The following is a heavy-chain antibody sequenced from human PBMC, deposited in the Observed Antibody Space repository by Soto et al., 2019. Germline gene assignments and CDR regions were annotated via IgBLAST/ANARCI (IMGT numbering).Heavy chain of an antibody. CDR1: GYTFTSYY. Sequence: SVKVSCKASGYTFTSYYMHCVRQAQGQGLEWMGIINPSGGSTSYAQKFQGRVTMTRDTSTSTVYMELSSLRSEDTAVYYCARDLSPPDHLLARAYKDTAMVDYYYYGMDVWGQGTTVTVSS. CDR3: ARDLSPPDHLLARAYKDTAMVDYYYYGMDV. V-gene: IGHV1-46*01. CDR2: INPSGGST. J-gene: IGHJ6*02. D-gene: IGHD5-18*01.